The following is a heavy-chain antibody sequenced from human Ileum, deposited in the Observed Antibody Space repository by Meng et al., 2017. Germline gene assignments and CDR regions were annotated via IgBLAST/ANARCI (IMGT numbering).Heavy chain of an antibody. D-gene: IGHD3-22*01. Sequence: LVQLGADVSKPGGSVKVSCKASGYPFTGSYMHWVRQAPGQGLEWMGRINPNRGGTNYAQKFQGRVTMTRDTSISTAYMELSRLRSDDTAVYYCATARSETYYYDSSGYLPSDYWGQGTLVTVSS. CDR2: INPNRGGT. J-gene: IGHJ4*02. V-gene: IGHV1-2*06. CDR1: GYPFTGSY. CDR3: ATARSETYYYDSSGYLPSDY.